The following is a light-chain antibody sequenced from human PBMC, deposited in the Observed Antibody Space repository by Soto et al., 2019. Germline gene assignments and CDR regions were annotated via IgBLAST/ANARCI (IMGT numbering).Light chain of an antibody. Sequence: DIQMTQSPSSQSASVGDRVTITCRASQSISSYLNWYQQKPGKAPKLLIYAASSLQSGVPSRFSGSGSGTDFTLTISSLQPEDFATYYCQQSYSTPPTFGQGTKVDI. CDR2: AAS. CDR3: QQSYSTPPT. V-gene: IGKV1-39*01. CDR1: QSISSY. J-gene: IGKJ1*01.